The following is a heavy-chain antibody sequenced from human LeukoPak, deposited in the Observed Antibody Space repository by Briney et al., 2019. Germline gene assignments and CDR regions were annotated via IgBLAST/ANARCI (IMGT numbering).Heavy chain of an antibody. CDR3: ARGPRYSKTCWFDP. V-gene: IGHV4-39*07. D-gene: IGHD2-15*01. CDR2: INHSGST. Sequence: SETLSLTCSVSGGSVSSGSFYWSWIRQPPGKGLEWIGEINHSGSTNYNPSLKSRVTISVDTSKNQFSLKLSSVTAADTAVYYCARGPRYSKTCWFDPWGQGTLVTVSS. J-gene: IGHJ5*02. CDR1: GGSVSSGSFY.